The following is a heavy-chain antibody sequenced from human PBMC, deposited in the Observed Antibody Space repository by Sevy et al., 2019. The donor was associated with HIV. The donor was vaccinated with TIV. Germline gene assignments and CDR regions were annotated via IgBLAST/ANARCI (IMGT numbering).Heavy chain of an antibody. D-gene: IGHD3-9*01. CDR1: GYTLTELS. J-gene: IGHJ6*02. V-gene: IGHV1-24*01. CDR2: SDPEDGET. CDR3: ATRDVLTGPNSPRGGYYYGMDV. Sequence: ASVKVSCKVSGYTLTELSMHWVRQAPGKGLEWMGGSDPEDGETIYAQKFQGRVTMTEDTSTDTAYMERSSLGPEDTAVYYCATRDVLTGPNSPRGGYYYGMDVWGQWTTVTVSS.